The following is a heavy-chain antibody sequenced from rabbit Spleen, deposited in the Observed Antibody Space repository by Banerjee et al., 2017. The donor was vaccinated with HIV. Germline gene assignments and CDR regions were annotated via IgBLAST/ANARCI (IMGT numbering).Heavy chain of an antibody. Sequence: QSLEESGGGLVKPGASLTLICTASGFSFSTSYDMCWVRQAPGKGLEWIGFIYTGNGKNYYASWAKGRFTISKTSSTTVTLQMTSLTAADTATYFCTRDAGSYAYIDGYFDLWGPGTLVTVS. CDR3: TRDAGSYAYIDGYFDL. J-gene: IGHJ4*01. CDR1: GFSFSTSYD. D-gene: IGHD6-1*01. V-gene: IGHV1S40*01. CDR2: IYTGNGKN.